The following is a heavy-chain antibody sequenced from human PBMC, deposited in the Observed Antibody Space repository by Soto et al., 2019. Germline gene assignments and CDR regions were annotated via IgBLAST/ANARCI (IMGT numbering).Heavy chain of an antibody. J-gene: IGHJ5*02. CDR3: ASSIAAAGTWFDP. Sequence: ASETLSLTCTVSGGSISSGDYYWSWIRQPPGKGLEWIGYIYYSGSTYYNPSLKSRVTISVDTPKNQFPLKLSSVTAADTAVYYCASSIAAAGTWFDPWGQGTLVTVSS. V-gene: IGHV4-30-4*01. CDR2: IYYSGST. CDR1: GGSISSGDYY. D-gene: IGHD6-13*01.